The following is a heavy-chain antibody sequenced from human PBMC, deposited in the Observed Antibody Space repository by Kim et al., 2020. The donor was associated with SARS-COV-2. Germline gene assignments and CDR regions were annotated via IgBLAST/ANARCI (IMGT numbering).Heavy chain of an antibody. V-gene: IGHV3-30*18. CDR3: AKDYFGVARGWLDP. CDR1: GFIFNTYG. D-gene: IGHD3-10*01. Sequence: GGSLRLSCVASGFIFNTYGMHWVRQAPGKGPEWVAVISYDGSNTYYADSVKGRFTISRDNSQNTLFLQMDSLTIEDTGVYYCAKDYFGVARGWLDPWGQGTLVTVS. J-gene: IGHJ5*02. CDR2: ISYDGSNT.